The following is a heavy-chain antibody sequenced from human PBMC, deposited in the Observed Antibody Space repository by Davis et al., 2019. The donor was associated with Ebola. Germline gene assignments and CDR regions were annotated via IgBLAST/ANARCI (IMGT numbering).Heavy chain of an antibody. V-gene: IGHV4-34*01. D-gene: IGHD3-10*02. J-gene: IGHJ6*04. Sequence: SETLSLTCAVYGESFSGYYWSWIRQPPGKGLEWIGEINHSGSTNYNPSLKSRVTISVDTSKNQFSLKLSSVTAADTAVYYCARVKKLFGELLYYYYGMDVWGKGTTVTVSS. CDR2: INHSGST. CDR3: ARVKKLFGELLYYYYGMDV. CDR1: GESFSGYY.